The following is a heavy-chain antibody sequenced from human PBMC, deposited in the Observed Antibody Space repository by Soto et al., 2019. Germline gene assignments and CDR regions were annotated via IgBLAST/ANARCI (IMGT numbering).Heavy chain of an antibody. CDR3: VQTTGWPGFDF. Sequence: EVQLVESGGGLIQPGGFLRISCAASGIAVISKYMTWVRQAPGKGLEWVSVIYGGGTTYYADSVKGRFTISRDTSKNTLYLQMNSLRAEDTAVYYCVQTTGWPGFDFWGQGTLVTVSS. D-gene: IGHD6-19*01. CDR1: GIAVISKY. V-gene: IGHV3-53*01. J-gene: IGHJ4*02. CDR2: IYGGGTT.